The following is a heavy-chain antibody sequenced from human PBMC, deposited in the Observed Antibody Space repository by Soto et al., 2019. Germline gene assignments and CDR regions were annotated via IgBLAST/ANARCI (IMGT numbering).Heavy chain of an antibody. CDR1: GGTFSSYA. CDR2: IIPIFGTA. J-gene: IGHJ4*02. V-gene: IGHV1-69*13. Sequence: XSVKVCCKASGGTFSSYAISWVRQAPGQGLEWMGGIIPIFGTANYAQKFQGRVTITADESTSTAYMELSSLRSEDTAVYYCARETLGLHGKVAGTRGFDYWGQGTLVTGSS. CDR3: ARETLGLHGKVAGTRGFDY. D-gene: IGHD6-19*01.